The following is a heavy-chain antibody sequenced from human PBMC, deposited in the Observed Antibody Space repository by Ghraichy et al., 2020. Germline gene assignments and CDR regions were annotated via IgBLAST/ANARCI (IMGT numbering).Heavy chain of an antibody. CDR2: IIPILGIA. CDR3: ARTIFGVVISPHAFDI. CDR1: GGTFSSYA. V-gene: IGHV1-69*04. J-gene: IGHJ3*02. D-gene: IGHD3-3*01. Sequence: SVKVSCKASGGTFSSYAISWVRQAPGQGLEWMGRIIPILGIANYAQKFQGRVTITADKSTSTAYMELSSLRSEDTAVYYCARTIFGVVISPHAFDIWGQGTMVTVSS.